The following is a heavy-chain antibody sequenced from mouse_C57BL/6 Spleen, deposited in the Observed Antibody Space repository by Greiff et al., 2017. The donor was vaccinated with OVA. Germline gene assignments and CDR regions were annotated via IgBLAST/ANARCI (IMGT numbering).Heavy chain of an antibody. D-gene: IGHD1-1*01. Sequence: QVQLQQSGPELVKPGASVKISCKASGYAFSSSWMNWVKQRPGKGLVWIGRIYPGDGDTHYNGKFKGKATLTADKSSSTAYMQLSSLTSEDSAVYFCARGYGSSYWYFDVWGTGTTVTVSS. CDR2: IYPGDGDT. CDR3: ARGYGSSYWYFDV. V-gene: IGHV1-82*01. CDR1: GYAFSSSW. J-gene: IGHJ1*03.